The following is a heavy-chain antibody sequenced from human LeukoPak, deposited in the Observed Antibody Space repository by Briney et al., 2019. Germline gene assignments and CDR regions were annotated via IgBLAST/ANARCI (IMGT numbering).Heavy chain of an antibody. V-gene: IGHV3-23*01. J-gene: IGHJ4*02. CDR2: IGRGGTDT. CDR1: GFTFSSHA. Sequence: TGGSLRLSCVASGFTFSSHAASWSRQAPGKGLEWVSTIGRGGTDTYYADSVRGRFTISKDSSKNTLQMNSLSAEDTAIYYCVKHSGGVYGNSDYWGQGVLVTVSS. D-gene: IGHD1-1*01. CDR3: VKHSGGVYGNSDY.